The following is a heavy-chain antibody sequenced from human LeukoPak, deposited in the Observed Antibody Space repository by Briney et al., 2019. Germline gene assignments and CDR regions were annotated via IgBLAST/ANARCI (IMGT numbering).Heavy chain of an antibody. CDR1: GFTFSSYS. J-gene: IGHJ4*02. V-gene: IGHV3-21*01. D-gene: IGHD6-19*01. CDR2: ISSSSSYI. Sequence: GGSLRLSCAASGFTFSSYSMNWVRQAPGKGLEWVSSISSSSSYIYYADSVKGRFTISRDNAKNSLYLQMNSLRAEDTAVYYCARFHSSGWTLGYWGQGTLVTVSS. CDR3: ARFHSSGWTLGY.